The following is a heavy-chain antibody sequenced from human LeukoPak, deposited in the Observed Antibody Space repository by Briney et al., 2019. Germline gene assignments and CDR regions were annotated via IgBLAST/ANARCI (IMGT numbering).Heavy chain of an antibody. CDR1: GFTFSGYS. CDR2: FGTRSTSI. D-gene: IGHD3-22*01. CDR3: AREVSEGFDF. V-gene: IGHV3-21*01. J-gene: IGHJ4*02. Sequence: GGSLRLSCTASGFTFSGYSMNWIRQAPGKGLEWVSSFGTRSTSIYHAGSVKGRFAISRDNAKNSPYLQMNSLRAEDTAVYYCAREVSEGFDFWGQGTLVTVSS.